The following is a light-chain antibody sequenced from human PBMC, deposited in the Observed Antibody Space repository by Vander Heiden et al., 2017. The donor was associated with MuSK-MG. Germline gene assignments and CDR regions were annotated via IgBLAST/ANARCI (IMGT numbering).Light chain of an antibody. Sequence: DIEMTQSPSSLPASGGDRLTITCRESQTISSYLNWYQHKPGIAPNLLIYAASSLQSRVPSRSPGSGSGRDFTLNISRLNPEDFPTYYFQRRAGNRLTFGGWTRLELK. CDR3: QRRAGNRLT. J-gene: IGKJ4*01. CDR1: QTISSY. V-gene: IGKV1-39*01. CDR2: AAS.